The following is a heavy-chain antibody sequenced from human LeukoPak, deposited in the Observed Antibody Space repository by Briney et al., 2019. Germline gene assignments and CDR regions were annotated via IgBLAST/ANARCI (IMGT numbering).Heavy chain of an antibody. CDR1: GGSISSCY. CDR3: ARDQTYSGSGIYTYFDY. Sequence: SETLSLTCTVSGGSISSCYWSWIRQPAGKGLEWIGRIYTSGSTNYNPSLKSRVTISVDTSKNQFSLKLSSVTAADTAVYYCARDQTYSGSGIYTYFDYWGQGILVTVSS. J-gene: IGHJ4*02. CDR2: IYTSGST. V-gene: IGHV4-4*07. D-gene: IGHD3-10*01.